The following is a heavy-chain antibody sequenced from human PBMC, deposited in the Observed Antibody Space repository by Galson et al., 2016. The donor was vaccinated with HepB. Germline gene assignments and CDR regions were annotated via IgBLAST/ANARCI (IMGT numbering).Heavy chain of an antibody. V-gene: IGHV4-59*01. CDR3: ARLPPHRVSRSFGYFAY. CDR1: GGSIRTYY. J-gene: IGHJ4*02. CDR2: SFDTGFT. D-gene: IGHD3-9*01. Sequence: SETLSLTCSVSGGSIRTYYWTWIRQAPGKCLEWIGSSFDTGFTNYNPPPKRRAPVSVVASRNQFSLTLTSMTTADKAVYYCARLPPHRVSRSFGYFAYWGQGILVTVTS.